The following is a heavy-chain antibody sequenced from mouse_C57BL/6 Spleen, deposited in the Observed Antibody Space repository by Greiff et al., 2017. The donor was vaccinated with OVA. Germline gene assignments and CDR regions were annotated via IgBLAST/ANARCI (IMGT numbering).Heavy chain of an antibody. CDR3: ARNSRNYDYFDY. D-gene: IGHD2-5*01. J-gene: IGHJ2*01. CDR1: GFSLTSYG. CDR2: IWSGGST. V-gene: IGHV2-2*01. Sequence: VKLMESGPGLVQPSQSLSITCTVSGFSLTSYGVHWVRQSPGKGLEWLGVIWSGGSTDYNAAFISRLSISKDNSKSQVFFKMNSLQAVDTAIYYCARNSRNYDYFDYWGQGTTLTVSS.